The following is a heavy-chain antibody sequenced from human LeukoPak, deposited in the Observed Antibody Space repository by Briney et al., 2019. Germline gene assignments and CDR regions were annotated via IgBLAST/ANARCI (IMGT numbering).Heavy chain of an antibody. CDR2: IYTSGST. Sequence: MASQTLSLTCTVSGGSISSGSYYWSWIRQPAGKGLEWIGRIYTSGSTNYNPSLKSRVTISVDTSKNQFSLKLSSVTTADTAVYYCARAPRRARPGRWFDPWGQGTLVTVSS. V-gene: IGHV4-61*02. CDR1: GGSISSGSYY. J-gene: IGHJ5*02. D-gene: IGHD6-6*01. CDR3: ARAPRRARPGRWFDP.